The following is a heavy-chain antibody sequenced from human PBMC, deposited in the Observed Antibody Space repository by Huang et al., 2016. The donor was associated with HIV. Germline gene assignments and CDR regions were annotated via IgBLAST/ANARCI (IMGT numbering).Heavy chain of an antibody. V-gene: IGHV3-74*01. CDR3: AMDV. CDR1: GFTFSSSW. J-gene: IGHJ6*02. CDR2: ISGDGAST. Sequence: EVQLVESGGGLVQPGGSLRLSCVASGFTFSSSWMHWVRQAPGKGLGWVSRISGDGASTHSADSVKGRFTISRDNAKNTLFLQMNSLRAEDTAVYYYAMDVWGQGTTVTVSS.